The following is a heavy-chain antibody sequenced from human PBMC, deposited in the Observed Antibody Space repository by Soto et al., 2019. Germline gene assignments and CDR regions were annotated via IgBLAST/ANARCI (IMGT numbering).Heavy chain of an antibody. CDR3: AKRNWYCQTRPCSPPDYYLDL. D-gene: IGHD2-15*01. V-gene: IGHV3-30*18. CDR2: ISDDGSNK. J-gene: IGHJ2*01. Sequence: GSSLRLSCSASGFTFSIYGMHWVRQAPGTGLEWVALISDDGSNKYYADSVKGRFTISRDNSKNTLYLQMNSLRAEDTAVYYWAKRNWYCQTRPCSPPDYYLDLCGRGIMVTV. CDR1: GFTFSIYG.